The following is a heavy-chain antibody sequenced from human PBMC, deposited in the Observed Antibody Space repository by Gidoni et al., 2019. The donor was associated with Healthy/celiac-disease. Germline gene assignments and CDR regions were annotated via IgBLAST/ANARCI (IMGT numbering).Heavy chain of an antibody. D-gene: IGHD3-16*01. CDR2: FILIFGTA. Sequence: QVQLVQSVADVKKPGSSVKFSCKACGGTFSSYAISWVRQDPGQGLEWMGGFILIFGTANYAQKFQVRVTITADKSTSTAYMELSSLRSEDTAVYYCARDACRGLGDLGYWGQGTLVTVSS. J-gene: IGHJ4*02. CDR1: GGTFSSYA. V-gene: IGHV1-69*06. CDR3: ARDACRGLGDLGY.